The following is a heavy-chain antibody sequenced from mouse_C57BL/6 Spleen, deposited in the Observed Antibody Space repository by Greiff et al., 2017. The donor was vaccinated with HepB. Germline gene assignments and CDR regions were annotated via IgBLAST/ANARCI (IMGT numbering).Heavy chain of an antibody. CDR3: ARLGQDYAMDY. J-gene: IGHJ4*01. CDR2: ISSGSSTI. V-gene: IGHV5-17*01. Sequence: EVKLVESGEGLVKPGGSLKLSCAASGFTFSDYGMHWVRQAPEKGLEWVAYISSGSSTIYYADTVKGRFTISRDNAKNTLFLQMTSLRSEDTAMYYCARLGQDYAMDYWGQGTSVTVSS. CDR1: GFTFSDYG. D-gene: IGHD3-3*01.